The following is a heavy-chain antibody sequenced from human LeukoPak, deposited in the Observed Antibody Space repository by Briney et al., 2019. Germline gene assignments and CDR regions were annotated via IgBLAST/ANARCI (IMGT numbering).Heavy chain of an antibody. CDR3: ARLIYYGSGRTYFFDS. V-gene: IGHV5-51*01. Sequence: GDSLKISCKGSGYRFNTFYIGWVRQTPETGLGWMGNIYPSDSETKYKPSFQGQITISVDKAITTAYLHLSSLKASDTGMYYCARLIYYGSGRTYFFDSWGQGTLVTVSP. D-gene: IGHD3-10*01. CDR1: GYRFNTFY. CDR2: IYPSDSET. J-gene: IGHJ4*02.